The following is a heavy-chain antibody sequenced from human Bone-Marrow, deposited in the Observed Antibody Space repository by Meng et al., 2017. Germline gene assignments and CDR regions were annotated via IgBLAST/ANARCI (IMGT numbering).Heavy chain of an antibody. J-gene: IGHJ6*02. CDR1: GFTFSSYA. D-gene: IGHD6-13*01. V-gene: IGHV3-30*04. CDR3: ARELAAAGILGVYYYYGMDV. Sequence: GESLKISCAASGFTFSSYAMHWVRQAPGKGLEWVAVISYDGSNKYYADSVKGRFTISRDNSKNTLYLQMNSLRAEDTAVYYCARELAAAGILGVYYYYGMDVWGQGTTVTVSS. CDR2: ISYDGSNK.